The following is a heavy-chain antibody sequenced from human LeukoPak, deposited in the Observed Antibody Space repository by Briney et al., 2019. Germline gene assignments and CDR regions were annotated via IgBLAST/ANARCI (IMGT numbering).Heavy chain of an antibody. CDR1: GFTFSSYG. CDR3: AKDPYSSGWWADLGCFDY. Sequence: PGGSLRLSCAASGFTFSSYGMHWVRQAPGKGLEWVAFIRYDGSNKYYADSVKGRFTISRDNSKNTLYLQMNSLRAEDTAVYYCAKDPYSSGWWADLGCFDYWGQGTLVTVSS. J-gene: IGHJ4*02. CDR2: IRYDGSNK. D-gene: IGHD6-19*01. V-gene: IGHV3-30*02.